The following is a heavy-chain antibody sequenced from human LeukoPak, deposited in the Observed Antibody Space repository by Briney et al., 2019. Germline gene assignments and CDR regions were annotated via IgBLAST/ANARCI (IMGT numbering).Heavy chain of an antibody. CDR1: GYTFTSYY. D-gene: IGHD3-10*01. J-gene: IGHJ4*02. Sequence: ASVKVSCKASGYTFTSYYMHWVRQAPGQGLEWMGIINPSGGRTSYAQKFQDRVTMTTDMSTSTVYMELSSLRSEDTAVYYCARGKKSSYYGSGSYYLVDYWGQGTLVTVSS. V-gene: IGHV1-46*01. CDR3: ARGKKSSYYGSGSYYLVDY. CDR2: INPSGGRT.